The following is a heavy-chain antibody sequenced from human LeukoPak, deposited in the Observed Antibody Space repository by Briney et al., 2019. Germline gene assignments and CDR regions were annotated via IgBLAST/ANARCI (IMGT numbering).Heavy chain of an antibody. CDR3: AFTQGDCTNGVCYRVGGDY. Sequence: GASVKVSCKASGGTFSSYAISWVRQAPGQGPEWMGGIIPIFGTANYAQKFQGRVTITADESTSTAYMELSSLRSEDTAVYYCAFTQGDCTNGVCYRVGGDYWGQGTLVTVSS. J-gene: IGHJ4*02. D-gene: IGHD2-8*01. V-gene: IGHV1-69*13. CDR1: GGTFSSYA. CDR2: IIPIFGTA.